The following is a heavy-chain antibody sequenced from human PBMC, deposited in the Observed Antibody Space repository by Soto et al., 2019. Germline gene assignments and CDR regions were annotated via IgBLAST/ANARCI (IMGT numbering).Heavy chain of an antibody. J-gene: IGHJ4*02. CDR2: IYYSGST. CDR1: GGSISSYY. Sequence: QVQLQESGPGLVKPSETLSLTCTVSGGSISSYYWSWMRQPPGKGLEWIGYIYYSGSTNYNPSLKSRVTISVDTSKNQFSLKLSSVTAADTAVYYCARVDYGDYGAFDYWGQGTLVTVSS. V-gene: IGHV4-59*01. D-gene: IGHD4-17*01. CDR3: ARVDYGDYGAFDY.